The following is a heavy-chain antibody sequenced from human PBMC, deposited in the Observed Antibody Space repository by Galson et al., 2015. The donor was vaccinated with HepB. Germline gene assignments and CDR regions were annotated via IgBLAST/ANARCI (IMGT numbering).Heavy chain of an antibody. CDR3: AKDRDSSSWYKVTAVGFDY. V-gene: IGHV3-30*02. D-gene: IGHD6-13*01. CDR1: GFTFSSYG. Sequence: SLRLSCAASGFTFSSYGMHWVRQAPGKGLEWVAFIRYDGSNKYYADSVKGRFTISRDNSKNTLYLQMNSLRAEDTAVYYCAKDRDSSSWYKVTAVGFDYWGQGTLVTVSS. J-gene: IGHJ4*02. CDR2: IRYDGSNK.